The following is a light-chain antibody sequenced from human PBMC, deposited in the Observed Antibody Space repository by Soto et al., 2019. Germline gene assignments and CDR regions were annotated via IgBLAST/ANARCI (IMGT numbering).Light chain of an antibody. Sequence: EMVLTQSPGTLSLSPGERATLSCRASQTVGNNYLAWYQQKPGQTPRLLIHGASNRATGIPDRISGSGSGTDFTLFISRLEPEDFAVYYCQQYASSPLTFGGGTKVEIK. CDR3: QQYASSPLT. CDR2: GAS. J-gene: IGKJ4*01. CDR1: QTVGNNY. V-gene: IGKV3-20*01.